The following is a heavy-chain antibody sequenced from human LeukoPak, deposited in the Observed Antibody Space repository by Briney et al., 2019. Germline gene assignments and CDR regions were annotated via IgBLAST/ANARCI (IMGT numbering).Heavy chain of an antibody. J-gene: IGHJ4*02. Sequence: PSETLSLTCTVSGYSISSGYFWGWIRQPPGKGLECIGTIYHSGSTYYNPSLKSRVTISVDTSKNQFSLKLSSVTAADTAVYYCARHSTYYYDSSGYYNYWGQGTLVTVSS. V-gene: IGHV4-38-2*02. CDR1: GYSISSGYF. D-gene: IGHD3-22*01. CDR3: ARHSTYYYDSSGYYNY. CDR2: IYHSGST.